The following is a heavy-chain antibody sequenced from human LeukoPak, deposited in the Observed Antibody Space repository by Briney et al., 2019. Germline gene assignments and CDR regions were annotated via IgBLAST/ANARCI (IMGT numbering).Heavy chain of an antibody. J-gene: IGHJ5*02. CDR2: ISASGGHT. CDR3: AKDSQQLVS. V-gene: IGHV3-23*01. Sequence: GGSLRLSCAASGFTFSSYGMSWVRQAPGKGLEWVSGISASGGHTFYADSVKGRFTISRDNAKNSLYLQMNSLRAEDTAVYYRAKDSQQLVSWGQGTLVTVSS. D-gene: IGHD6-13*01. CDR1: GFTFSSYG.